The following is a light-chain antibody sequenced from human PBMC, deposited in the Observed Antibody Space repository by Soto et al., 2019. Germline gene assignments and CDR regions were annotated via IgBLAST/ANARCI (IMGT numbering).Light chain of an antibody. V-gene: IGKV3-11*01. Sequence: PGERATLSCRASQSVSSYLAWYQQKPGQAPRLLIYDASNRATGIPARFSGSGSETDFTLTISSLEPEDFAVYYCQQRSNWPPLTFGGGTKVEIK. CDR1: QSVSSY. J-gene: IGKJ4*01. CDR3: QQRSNWPPLT. CDR2: DAS.